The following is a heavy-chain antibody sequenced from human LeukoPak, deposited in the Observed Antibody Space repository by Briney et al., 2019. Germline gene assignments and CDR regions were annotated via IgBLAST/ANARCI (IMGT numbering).Heavy chain of an antibody. Sequence: GGSLRLSCAASGFTFSDYYMSWIRQAPGKGLEWVSYISSSGSTIYYADSVKGRFTISRDNAKNSLYLQMNSLRAEDTAVYYCARAAAAGTPLIDYWGQGTLVTVSS. CDR2: ISSSGSTI. J-gene: IGHJ4*02. CDR3: ARAAAAGTPLIDY. CDR1: GFTFSDYY. D-gene: IGHD6-13*01. V-gene: IGHV3-11*01.